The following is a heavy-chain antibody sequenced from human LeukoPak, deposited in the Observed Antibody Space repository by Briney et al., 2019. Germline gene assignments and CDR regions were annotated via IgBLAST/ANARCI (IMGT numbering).Heavy chain of an antibody. CDR3: ARARPYSGYFDY. J-gene: IGHJ4*02. CDR2: IYNVGTT. D-gene: IGHD1-26*01. V-gene: IGHV3-53*01. CDR1: EFTVSSNY. Sequence: PGGSLRLSCEASEFTVSSNYMSWVRQAPGKGLEGVSVIYNVGTTYYADSVKGRFTISRDSSKNTLYLQMNNLRAEDTAVYYCARARPYSGYFDYWAQGTLVTVSP.